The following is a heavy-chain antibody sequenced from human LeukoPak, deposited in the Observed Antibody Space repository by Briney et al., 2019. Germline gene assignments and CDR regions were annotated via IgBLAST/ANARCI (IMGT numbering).Heavy chain of an antibody. V-gene: IGHV1-2*06. CDR3: ARQLETTSWFDY. D-gene: IGHD2-2*01. J-gene: IGHJ4*02. Sequence: ASVKVSCKASGYTFSDYYLHWVRLAPGQGLEWMGRISPNSGGTDYAQKFQGKVTMNRDASISTVYMDLNRLRSDDTAIYYCARQLETTSWFDYWGQGTLVIVSS. CDR2: ISPNSGGT. CDR1: GYTFSDYY.